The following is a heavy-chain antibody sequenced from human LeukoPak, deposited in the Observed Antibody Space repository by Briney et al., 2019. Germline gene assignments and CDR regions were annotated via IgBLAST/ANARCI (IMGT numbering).Heavy chain of an antibody. CDR3: ARDPSPSYYYGSGSYYPYNWFDP. J-gene: IGHJ5*02. D-gene: IGHD3-10*01. CDR1: GFTFSDYY. Sequence: PGGSLRLSCAASGFTFSDYYMSWIRQAPGKGLEWVSYISSSGSTIYYADSEKGRFTISRDNAKNTLYLQMNSLRAEETAVYYCARDPSPSYYYGSGSYYPYNWFDPWGQGTLVTVSS. V-gene: IGHV3-11*01. CDR2: ISSSGSTI.